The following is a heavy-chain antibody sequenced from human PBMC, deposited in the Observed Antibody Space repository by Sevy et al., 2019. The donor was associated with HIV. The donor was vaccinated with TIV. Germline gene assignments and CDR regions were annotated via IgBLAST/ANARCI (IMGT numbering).Heavy chain of an antibody. CDR2: ISYDGSNK. CDR3: AKDQSKVVPAAILSGEDYYYYGMDV. CDR1: GFTFSSYG. D-gene: IGHD2-2*02. V-gene: IGHV3-30*18. Sequence: GGSLRLSCAASGFTFSSYGMHWVRQAPGKGLEWVAVISYDGSNKYYADSVKGRFTISRDNSKNTLYLQMNSLRAEETAVYYCAKDQSKVVPAAILSGEDYYYYGMDVWGQGTTVTVSS. J-gene: IGHJ6*02.